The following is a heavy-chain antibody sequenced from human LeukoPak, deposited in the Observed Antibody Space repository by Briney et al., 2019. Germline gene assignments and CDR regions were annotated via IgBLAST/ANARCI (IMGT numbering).Heavy chain of an antibody. D-gene: IGHD3-22*01. CDR3: ARVQTSHDSSGYYTTPTPKEYNWFDP. V-gene: IGHV3-21*01. Sequence: GGSLRLSCAASGFTFSSYSMNWVRQAPGKGLEWVSSISSSSSYIYYADSVKGRFTISRDNAKNSLYLQMNSLRAEDTAVYYCARVQTSHDSSGYYTTPTPKEYNWFDPWGQGTLVTVSS. CDR1: GFTFSSYS. J-gene: IGHJ5*02. CDR2: ISSSSSYI.